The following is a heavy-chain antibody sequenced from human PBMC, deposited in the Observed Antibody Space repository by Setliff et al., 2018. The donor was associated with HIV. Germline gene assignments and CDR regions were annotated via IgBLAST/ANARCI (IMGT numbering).Heavy chain of an antibody. J-gene: IGHJ1*01. D-gene: IGHD2-8*01. V-gene: IGHV4-39*07. CDR3: ARDPGWANPEYFQN. Sequence: LSLTCTVSGGSIGSNAYYWGWIRQPPGKGLEWIGSIFYTGTTYLNPSLKSRVSISIDTSKNQFSLKMSSVTPADTAVYYCARDPGWANPEYFQNWGQGTLVTVSS. CDR2: IFYTGTT. CDR1: GGSIGSNAYY.